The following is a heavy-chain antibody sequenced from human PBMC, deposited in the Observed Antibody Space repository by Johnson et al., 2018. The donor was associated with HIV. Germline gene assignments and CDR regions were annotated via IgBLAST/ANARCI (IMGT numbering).Heavy chain of an antibody. Sequence: VQLVESGGGLVQPGGSLRLSCAASGFTFSSYAMSWVRQAPGKGLEWVSAISGSGGSTYYADSVKGRFTISRDNSKNTLYLQMNSLKTEDTAVYYCTTPSGSYVSSYDAFDIWGQGTMVTVSS. CDR3: TTPSGSYVSSYDAFDI. CDR1: GFTFSSYA. J-gene: IGHJ3*02. V-gene: IGHV3-23*04. D-gene: IGHD1-26*01. CDR2: ISGSGGST.